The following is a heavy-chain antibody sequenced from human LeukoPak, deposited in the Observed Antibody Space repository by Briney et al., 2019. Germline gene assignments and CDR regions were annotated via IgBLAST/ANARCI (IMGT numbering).Heavy chain of an antibody. CDR2: INRSGST. J-gene: IGHJ6*02. D-gene: IGHD3-22*01. CDR3: ARGSVKYDSSGYYYDYYYGMDV. Sequence: SETLSLTCAVYGGSFSGYYWSWIRQPPGKGLEWIGEINRSGSTNYNPSLKSRVTISVDTSKNQFSLKLSSVTAADTAVYYCARGSVKYDSSGYYYDYYYGMDVWGQGTTVTVSS. CDR1: GGSFSGYY. V-gene: IGHV4-34*01.